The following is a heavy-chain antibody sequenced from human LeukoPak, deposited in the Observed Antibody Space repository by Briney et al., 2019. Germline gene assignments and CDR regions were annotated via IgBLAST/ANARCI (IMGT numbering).Heavy chain of an antibody. Sequence: SETLSLTCAVSGYFFSSGYYWGWIRQPPGKGLEWICSINHSGSTYYNPSLKSQLTISIDTSKNQFSLKLSSVTAADTAVYYCAREGPRYSGYIGTDYFDYWGQGTLVTVSS. V-gene: IGHV4-38-2*02. CDR1: GYFFSSGYY. J-gene: IGHJ4*02. D-gene: IGHD5-12*01. CDR2: INHSGST. CDR3: AREGPRYSGYIGTDYFDY.